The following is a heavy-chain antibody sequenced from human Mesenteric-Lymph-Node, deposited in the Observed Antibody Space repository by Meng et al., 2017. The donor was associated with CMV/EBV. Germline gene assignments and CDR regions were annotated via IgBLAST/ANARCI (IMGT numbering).Heavy chain of an antibody. CDR1: FTFSDHY. D-gene: IGHD6-13*01. Sequence: FTFSDHYMDSVRQAPGKGLEWLGRTRNKANSYTTEYAASVKGRFTISKDNSKNSLYLQMNSLKTEDTAVYYCVRASTSSWKDYFDYWGQGTLVTVSS. J-gene: IGHJ4*02. CDR2: TRNKANSYTT. CDR3: VRASTSSWKDYFDY. V-gene: IGHV3-72*01.